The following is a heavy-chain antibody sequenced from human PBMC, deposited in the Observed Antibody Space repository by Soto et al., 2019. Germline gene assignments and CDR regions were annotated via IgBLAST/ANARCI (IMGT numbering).Heavy chain of an antibody. Sequence: GESLKISCKGSGYSFTSYWIGWVRQMPGKGLEWMGIIYPGDSDTRYSPSFQGQVTISADKSISTAYLQWSSLKASDTAMYYCARPLDNYDSSGYRDYWGQGTLVTVSS. J-gene: IGHJ4*02. D-gene: IGHD3-22*01. CDR1: GYSFTSYW. V-gene: IGHV5-51*01. CDR3: ARPLDNYDSSGYRDY. CDR2: IYPGDSDT.